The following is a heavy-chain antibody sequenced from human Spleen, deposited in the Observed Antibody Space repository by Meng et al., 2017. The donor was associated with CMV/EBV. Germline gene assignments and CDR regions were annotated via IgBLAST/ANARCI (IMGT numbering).Heavy chain of an antibody. D-gene: IGHD3-16*02. J-gene: IGHJ3*02. CDR2: ISGYNGHT. Sequence: ASVKVSCKASGYPFSTYGISWVRQAPGQGLEWMGWISGYNGHTKYAHKLQGRVTMTTDTSTTTAYMELRSLRSDDTAVYYCARDRSRAFDIWGQGTMVTVSS. V-gene: IGHV1-18*01. CDR3: ARDRSRAFDI. CDR1: GYPFSTYG.